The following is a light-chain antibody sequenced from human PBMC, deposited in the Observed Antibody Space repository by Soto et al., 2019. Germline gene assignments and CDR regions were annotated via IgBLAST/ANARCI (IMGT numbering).Light chain of an antibody. CDR2: DVS. V-gene: IGKV3-15*01. J-gene: IGKJ5*01. Sequence: EILMTQSPATLSVSPGERATLSCRASQSVTTNLAWYQQGPGQAPRLLIYDVSTRATGISARFSGSGSGTDFTLTITSLQSEDCAVYYCQQYDKWPQITLGQGTRLEIK. CDR3: QQYDKWPQIT. CDR1: QSVTTN.